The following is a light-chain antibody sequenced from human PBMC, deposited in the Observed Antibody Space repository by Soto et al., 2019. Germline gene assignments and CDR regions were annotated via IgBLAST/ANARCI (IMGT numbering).Light chain of an antibody. CDR1: QDISNY. CDR3: QQYDDLVT. J-gene: IGKJ4*01. Sequence: DIQMTQSPSSLSASVGDRVTVTYQASQDISNYLNWYQQKPGKAPKLLIYDASNLETGVPSRFSGSGSGTDFTFTISSLQPEDIATYHCQQYDDLVTFGGGTKVEI. CDR2: DAS. V-gene: IGKV1-33*01.